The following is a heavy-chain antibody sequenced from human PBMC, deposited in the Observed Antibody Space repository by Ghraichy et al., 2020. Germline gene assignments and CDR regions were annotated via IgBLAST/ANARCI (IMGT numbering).Heavy chain of an antibody. CDR1: GFTFSTYS. V-gene: IGHV3-48*02. J-gene: IGHJ4*02. D-gene: IGHD1-26*01. CDR2: ISSSSSTI. Sequence: GGSLRHSCAASGFTFSTYSMNWVRQAPGKGLEWISYISSSSSTIYYADSVKGRFTISRDNAKNSLYLQMNSLRDEDTAVYYCARGYSGSYLDWGQGTLVTVSS. CDR3: ARGYSGSYLD.